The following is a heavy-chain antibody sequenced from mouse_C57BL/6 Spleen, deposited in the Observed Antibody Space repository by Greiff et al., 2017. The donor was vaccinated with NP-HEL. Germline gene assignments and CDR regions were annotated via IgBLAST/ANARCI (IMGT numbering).Heavy chain of an antibody. CDR3: ARHETVGFAY. J-gene: IGHJ3*01. CDR1: GFTFSSYG. Sequence: VQLQQSGGDLVKPGGSLKLSCAASGFTFSSYGMSWVRQTPDKRLEWVATISSGGSYTYYPDSVKGRFTISRDNAKNTLYLQMSSLKSEDTAMYYCARHETVGFAYWGQGTLVTVSA. CDR2: ISSGGSYT. V-gene: IGHV5-6*01.